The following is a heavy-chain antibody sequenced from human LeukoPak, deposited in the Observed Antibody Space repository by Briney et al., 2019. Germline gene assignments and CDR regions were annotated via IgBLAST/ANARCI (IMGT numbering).Heavy chain of an antibody. J-gene: IGHJ3*02. V-gene: IGHV3-21*01. D-gene: IGHD4-23*01. CDR2: ISSGDTYI. CDR3: ARSDYGGNSDDAFDI. Sequence: GSLRLSCAASRFAFSNYAMNWVRQAPGKGLEWVSSISSGDTYIHYADSVKGRFTISRDNAKNSLYLQMSSLRVADTAVYYCARSDYGGNSDDAFDIWGRGTMVTVSS. CDR1: RFAFSNYA.